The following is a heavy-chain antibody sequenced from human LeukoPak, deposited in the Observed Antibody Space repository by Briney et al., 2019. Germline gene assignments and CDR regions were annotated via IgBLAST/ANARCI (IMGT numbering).Heavy chain of an antibody. CDR3: HVVVAGPDY. Sequence: ASVRVSCKASGGIASNYVIRWVRQAPGKGLEWMGGFDPEDGETIYAQKFQGRVTMTEDTSADTAYMELSSLRSEDTAVYYCHVVVAGPDYWGQGTLVTVSS. V-gene: IGHV1-24*01. D-gene: IGHD6-19*01. J-gene: IGHJ4*02. CDR1: GGIASNYV. CDR2: FDPEDGET.